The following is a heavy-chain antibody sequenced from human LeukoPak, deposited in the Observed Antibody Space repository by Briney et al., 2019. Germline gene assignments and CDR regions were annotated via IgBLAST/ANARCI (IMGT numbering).Heavy chain of an antibody. CDR3: AKRMPTYYYDSSGYYSLDY. CDR1: GFTFSSYG. J-gene: IGHJ4*02. Sequence: GGSLRLSCAASGFTFSSYGMHWVRQAPGKGLEWVAFIRYDGSNRYYADSVKGRFTISRDNSKNTLYLQMNSLRAEDTAVYYCAKRMPTYYYDSSGYYSLDYWGQGTLVTVSS. CDR2: IRYDGSNR. V-gene: IGHV3-30*02. D-gene: IGHD3-22*01.